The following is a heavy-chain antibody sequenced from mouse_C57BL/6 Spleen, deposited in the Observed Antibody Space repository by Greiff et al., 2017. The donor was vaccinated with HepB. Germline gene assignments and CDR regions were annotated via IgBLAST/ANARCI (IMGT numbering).Heavy chain of an antibody. D-gene: IGHD1-1*01. V-gene: IGHV10-3*01. J-gene: IGHJ1*03. CDR3: VRACYYGSSYWYFDV. CDR1: GFTFNTYA. CDR2: IRSKSSNYAT. Sequence: EVHLVESGGGLVQPKGSLKLSCAASGFTFNTYAMHWVRQAPGQGLEWVARIRSKSSNYATYYADSVKDRFTISRDDSQSMLYLQMNKLKTEDTAMYYCVRACYYGSSYWYFDVWGTGTTVTVSS.